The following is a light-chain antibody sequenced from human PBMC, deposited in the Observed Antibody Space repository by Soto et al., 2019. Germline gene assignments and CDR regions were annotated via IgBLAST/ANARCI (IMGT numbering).Light chain of an antibody. V-gene: IGKV4-1*01. CDR1: QSVLYSSTGRNY. Sequence: DIVMTQSPDSLALSLGERATLNCKSSQSVLYSSTGRNYLVWYQQKAGQPPKLLIYWASTRESGVPDRFSGSGSGTDFTLTISNLQAEDVAVYYCQQHHSTPLTFGQGTRLEIK. CDR3: QQHHSTPLT. J-gene: IGKJ5*01. CDR2: WAS.